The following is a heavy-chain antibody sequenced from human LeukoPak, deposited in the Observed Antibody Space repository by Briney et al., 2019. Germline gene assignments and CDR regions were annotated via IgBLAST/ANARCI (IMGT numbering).Heavy chain of an antibody. CDR2: ISGSGRST. J-gene: IGHJ4*02. D-gene: IGHD3-22*01. CDR1: EFTFSSYA. V-gene: IGHV3-23*01. Sequence: GGSLRLSCAASEFTFSSYAMSWVRQAPGKGLEWVSAISGSGRSTFYADSVKGRFTISRDNSKNTLYLQMNSLRAEDTAVYYCAKDPYDSSGYPYFDYWGQGTLVTVSS. CDR3: AKDPYDSSGYPYFDY.